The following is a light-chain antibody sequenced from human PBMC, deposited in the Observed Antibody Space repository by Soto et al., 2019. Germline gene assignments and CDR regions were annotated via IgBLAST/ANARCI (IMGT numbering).Light chain of an antibody. Sequence: SYELTQPPSVSVSPGQTATITCSGDKLGQTYACWYQQKPGQSPVLVLYQDDKRPSWIPERFSGSNSGNTATLAISETQAMDEADYYCQAWDPTVVFRGGTKLTVL. J-gene: IGLJ2*01. CDR1: KLGQTY. CDR3: QAWDPTVV. CDR2: QDD. V-gene: IGLV3-1*01.